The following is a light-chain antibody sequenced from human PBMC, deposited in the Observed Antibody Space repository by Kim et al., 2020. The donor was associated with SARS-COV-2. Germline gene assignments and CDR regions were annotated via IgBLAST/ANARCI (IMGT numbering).Light chain of an antibody. CDR2: DNN. CDR3: GTWDGSLSVWL. V-gene: IGLV1-51*01. Sequence: QSVLTQPPSVSAAPGQKVTISCSGSSSNIGTNYVSWYQQLPGTAPKVLIYDNNKRPSGIPDRFSGSKSGTSGTLDITGLQTGDEADYYCGTWDGSLSVWLFGGGTQLTVL. CDR1: SSNIGTNY. J-gene: IGLJ3*02.